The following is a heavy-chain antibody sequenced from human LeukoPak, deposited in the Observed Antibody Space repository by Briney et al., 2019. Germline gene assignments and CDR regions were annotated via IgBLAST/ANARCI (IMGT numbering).Heavy chain of an antibody. CDR2: ISSSGSYI. CDR1: GFTFNSYT. CDR3: ARSSLDTAMVSY. J-gene: IGHJ4*02. D-gene: IGHD5-18*01. V-gene: IGHV3-21*01. Sequence: GGSLRLSCAASGFTFNSYTMSWVRQPPGKGLECVSSISSSGSYIYYADSVKGRFTISRDNAQNSVSLQMNSLRAEDTAVYYCARSSLDTAMVSYWGQGTLVTVSS.